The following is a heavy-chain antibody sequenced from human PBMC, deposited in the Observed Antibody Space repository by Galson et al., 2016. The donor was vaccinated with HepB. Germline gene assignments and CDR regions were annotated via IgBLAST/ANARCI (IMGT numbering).Heavy chain of an antibody. V-gene: IGHV1-18*01. Sequence: SVKVSCKASGYTFTSYGISWVRQAPGQGLEWMGWISASKGKTNHAQNLQGRVTMTTDTYTSTVYMELTSLRSEDTAVYYCARDRGYYSHFDPWGQGTLVTVSS. CDR2: ISASKGKT. CDR3: ARDRGYYSHFDP. D-gene: IGHD1-26*01. J-gene: IGHJ5*02. CDR1: GYTFTSYG.